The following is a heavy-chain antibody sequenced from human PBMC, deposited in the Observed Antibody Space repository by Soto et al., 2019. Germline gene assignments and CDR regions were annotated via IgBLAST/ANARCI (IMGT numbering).Heavy chain of an antibody. CDR2: IYYSGRT. D-gene: IGHD6-19*01. J-gene: IGHJ3*02. CDR3: ATSGWYPGAFDI. Sequence: QVQLQESGPGLVKPSETLSLTCTVSGGSISSYYWSWIRQPPGKGLEWIGYIYYSGRTNYNPSLKSRVTISVDTSKNQFSLKLSSVTAADTAVYYCATSGWYPGAFDIWGQGTMVTVSS. V-gene: IGHV4-59*01. CDR1: GGSISSYY.